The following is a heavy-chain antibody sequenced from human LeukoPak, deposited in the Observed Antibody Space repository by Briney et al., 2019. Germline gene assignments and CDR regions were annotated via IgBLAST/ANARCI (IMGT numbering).Heavy chain of an antibody. CDR3: ARDRSCDGLQHYYFDY. CDR1: GFTFSSYS. Sequence: PGGSLRLSCAASGFTFSSYSMNWVRQAPGKGLEWVSSISSSSSYIYYADSVKGRFTISRDNAKNSLYLQMNSLRAEETAVYYCARDRSCDGLQHYYFDYWGQGTLVTVSS. D-gene: IGHD5-24*01. CDR2: ISSSSSYI. J-gene: IGHJ4*02. V-gene: IGHV3-21*01.